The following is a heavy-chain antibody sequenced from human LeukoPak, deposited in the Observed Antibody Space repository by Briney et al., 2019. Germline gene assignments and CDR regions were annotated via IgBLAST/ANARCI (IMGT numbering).Heavy chain of an antibody. CDR1: GFTFSSYA. CDR2: ISYDGSNK. V-gene: IGHV3-30-3*01. D-gene: IGHD3-22*01. CDR3: ARDPTDSSGYYYYFDY. J-gene: IGHJ4*02. Sequence: GRSLRLSCAASGFTFSSYAMHWVRQAPGKGLEWVAVISYDGSNKYYADSVKGRFTISRDNSKNTLYLQMNSLRAEDTAVYYCARDPTDSSGYYYYFDYWGQGTLVTVSS.